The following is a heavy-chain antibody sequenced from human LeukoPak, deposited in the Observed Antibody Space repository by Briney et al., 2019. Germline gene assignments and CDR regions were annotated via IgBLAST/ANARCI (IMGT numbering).Heavy chain of an antibody. CDR1: GGSISSYY. CDR3: ARQAVPAAKKNWSDP. V-gene: IGHV4-59*01. CDR2: IYYSGST. D-gene: IGHD2-2*01. Sequence: PSETLSLTCTVSGGSISSYYWSWIRQPPGKGLEWIGYIYYSGSTNYNPSLKSRVTISVDTSKNQFSLKLSSVTAADTAVYYCARQAVPAAKKNWSDPWGQGTLVTVSS. J-gene: IGHJ5*02.